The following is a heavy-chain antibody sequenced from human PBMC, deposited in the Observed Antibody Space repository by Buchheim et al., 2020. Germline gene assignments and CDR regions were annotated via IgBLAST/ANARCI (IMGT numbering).Heavy chain of an antibody. Sequence: EVQLVQSGAEVKKPGESLRISCKGSGYSFTSYWISWVRQMPGKGLEWMGRIDPSDSYTNYSPSFQGHVTISADKSISTAYPQWSSLKASDTAMYYCARHVEGIVVPAAIDGMDVWGQGTT. CDR1: GYSFTSYW. CDR2: IDPSDSYT. D-gene: IGHD2-2*01. CDR3: ARHVEGIVVPAAIDGMDV. J-gene: IGHJ6*02. V-gene: IGHV5-10-1*01.